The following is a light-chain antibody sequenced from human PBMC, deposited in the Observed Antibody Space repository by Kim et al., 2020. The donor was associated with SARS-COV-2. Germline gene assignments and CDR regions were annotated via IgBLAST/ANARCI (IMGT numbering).Light chain of an antibody. V-gene: IGLV2-18*02. J-gene: IGLJ3*02. CDR3: SSFTPRRTWV. Sequence: GQTVSIARPATSREFGALPRGSWYRQAPGTAPKRLIYEVTTRPSGVPERFSGSKSGNTASLTISGLQADDEAHYFCSSFTPRRTWVFGGGTQLTVL. CDR1: SREFGALPR. CDR2: EVT.